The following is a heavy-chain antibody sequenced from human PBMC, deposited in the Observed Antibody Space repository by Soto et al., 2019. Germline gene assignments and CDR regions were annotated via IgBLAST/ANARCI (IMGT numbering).Heavy chain of an antibody. Sequence: GGSLRLSCAASGFTFSSYAMSWVRQAPGKGLEWVSAISGSGGSTYYADSVEGRFTISRDHSKNTLYLQMNSLRAEDTAVYYCSKDLLVLRYFDWLLSFDYWGQGTLVTVSS. J-gene: IGHJ4*02. CDR1: GFTFSSYA. CDR3: SKDLLVLRYFDWLLSFDY. CDR2: ISGSGGST. D-gene: IGHD3-9*01. V-gene: IGHV3-23*01.